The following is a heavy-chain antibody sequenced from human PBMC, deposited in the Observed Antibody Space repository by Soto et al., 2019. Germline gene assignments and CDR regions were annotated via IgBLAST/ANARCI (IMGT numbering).Heavy chain of an antibody. D-gene: IGHD1-1*01. CDR2: IYYSGGT. CDR1: GGSISSYY. V-gene: IGHV4-59*01. Sequence: ETLSLTCTVSGGSISSYYWSWIRQPPGKGLEWVGYIYYSGGTSYNPSLKSRVTISVDTSKNQFSLKLSSVTTADTAMYYCATLNWNNYFDSWGQGTLVTVSS. CDR3: ATLNWNNYFDS. J-gene: IGHJ4*02.